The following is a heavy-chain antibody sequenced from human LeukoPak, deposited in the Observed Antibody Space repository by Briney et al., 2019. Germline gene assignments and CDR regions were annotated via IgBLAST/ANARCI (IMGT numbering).Heavy chain of an antibody. D-gene: IGHD3-10*01. V-gene: IGHV3-30*02. CDR2: IKFHGHET. Sequence: PGGSLRLSCVASGFDFNNYDLHWVRQAPGKGLEWVAFIKFHGHETFYADSVEGRFTFSRDNAKNSLYLQMNSLRAEDTAVYYCARGGSNFDYWGQGTLVTVSS. CDR3: ARGGSNFDY. J-gene: IGHJ4*02. CDR1: GFDFNNYD.